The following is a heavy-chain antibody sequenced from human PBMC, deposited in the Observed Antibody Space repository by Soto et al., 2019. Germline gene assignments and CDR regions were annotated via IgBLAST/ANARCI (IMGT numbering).Heavy chain of an antibody. D-gene: IGHD6-19*01. CDR3: ARVLTDSSGWYNSDY. CDR2: IKPSGGST. J-gene: IGHJ4*02. Sequence: ASVKVSCKASGYTFTSYHIHWVRQAPGQGLEWMGVIKPSGGSTTYAQKFQGRVTMTRDTSTSTVYMELSSLRSEDTAVYYCARVLTDSSGWYNSDYWGQGTVVTVSS. V-gene: IGHV1-46*01. CDR1: GYTFTSYH.